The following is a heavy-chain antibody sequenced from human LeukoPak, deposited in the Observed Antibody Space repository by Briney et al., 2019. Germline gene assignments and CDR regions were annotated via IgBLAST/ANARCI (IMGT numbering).Heavy chain of an antibody. CDR1: GGSIFSYY. D-gene: IGHD3-22*01. CDR2: IYSGGST. Sequence: PSETLSLTCTVSGGSIFSYYWSWVRQAPGKGLEWVSVIYSGGSTYYADSVKGRFTISRDNSKNTLYLQMNSLRAEDTAVYYCARDYSAYYDSSGYRDAFDIWGQGTMVTVSS. CDR3: ARDYSAYYDSSGYRDAFDI. J-gene: IGHJ3*02. V-gene: IGHV3-66*01.